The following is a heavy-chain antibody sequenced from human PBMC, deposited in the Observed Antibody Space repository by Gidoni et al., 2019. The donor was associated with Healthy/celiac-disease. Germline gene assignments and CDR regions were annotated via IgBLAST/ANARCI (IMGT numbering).Heavy chain of an antibody. Sequence: EVQLVESGGGLVQPGGSLRLSFAAFGFSFSSYAMSWVRQAPGKGLEWVSAMSGSGGSTYYADSVKGRFTISRDNSKNTLYLQMNSLRAEDTAVYYCAKAPYGERRFDYWGQGTLVTVSS. CDR1: GFSFSSYA. CDR3: AKAPYGERRFDY. V-gene: IGHV3-23*04. D-gene: IGHD4-17*01. J-gene: IGHJ4*02. CDR2: MSGSGGST.